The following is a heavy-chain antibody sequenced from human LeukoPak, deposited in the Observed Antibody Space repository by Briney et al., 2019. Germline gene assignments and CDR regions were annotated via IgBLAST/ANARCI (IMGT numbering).Heavy chain of an antibody. D-gene: IGHD6-19*01. CDR1: GYSITSDHY. J-gene: IGHJ4*02. V-gene: IGHV4-38-2*01. CDR2: VYHTGST. CDR3: ARASSGTDY. Sequence: SETLSLTCAVFGYSITSDHYWGWIRQPPGKGLEWIATVYHTGSTYYSPSLKSRVTISLDTSKNEFSLKLTSVTAADSAVYYCARASSGTDYWGQGTLSPSPQ.